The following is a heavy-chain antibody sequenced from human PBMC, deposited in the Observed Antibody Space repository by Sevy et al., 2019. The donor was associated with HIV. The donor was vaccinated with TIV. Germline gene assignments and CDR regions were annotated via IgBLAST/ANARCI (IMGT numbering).Heavy chain of an antibody. J-gene: IGHJ6*03. CDR3: ARAETHIVVVPAAKSPLYYYYYMDV. V-gene: IGHV3-7*03. CDR2: IKQDGSEK. Sequence: GGSLRLSCAASGFTFSSHWMSWVRQAPGKGLEWVANIKQDGSEKYYVDSVKGRFTISRDNAKNSLYLQMNSLRAEDTAVYYCARAETHIVVVPAAKSPLYYYYYMDVWGKGTTVTVSS. D-gene: IGHD2-2*01. CDR1: GFTFSSHW.